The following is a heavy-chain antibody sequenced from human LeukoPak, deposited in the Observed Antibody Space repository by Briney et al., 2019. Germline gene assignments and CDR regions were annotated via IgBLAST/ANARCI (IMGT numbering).Heavy chain of an antibody. J-gene: IGHJ4*02. D-gene: IGHD3-3*01. Sequence: PSETLSLTCAVYGGSFSGYYWSWIRQPPGKGLEWIGEINHSGSTNYNPSLKSRVTISVDTSKNQFSLKPRRVTAADWVVYYCARDRFLEWDNWGQGTLVTVSS. CDR2: INHSGST. CDR3: ARDRFLEWDN. CDR1: GGSFSGYY. V-gene: IGHV4-34*01.